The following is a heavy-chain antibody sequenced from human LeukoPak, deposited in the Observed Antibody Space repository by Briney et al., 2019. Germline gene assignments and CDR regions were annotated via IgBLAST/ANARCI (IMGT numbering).Heavy chain of an antibody. V-gene: IGHV3-7*01. Sequence: GGSLRLSCAVSGFTFSSFWLTWVRQAPGKGLEWVANIKSDGSEKFYVDSVKGRFTISRDNAKNSLYLQMNSLRVEDTAVYYCARGGRVGASDYWGQGTLVTVSS. CDR2: IKSDGSEK. CDR3: ARGGRVGASDY. J-gene: IGHJ4*02. D-gene: IGHD1-26*01. CDR1: GFTFSSFW.